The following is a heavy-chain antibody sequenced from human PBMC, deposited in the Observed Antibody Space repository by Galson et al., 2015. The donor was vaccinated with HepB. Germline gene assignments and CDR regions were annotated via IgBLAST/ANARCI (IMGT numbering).Heavy chain of an antibody. Sequence: CKASGYTFTGYYMHWVRQAPGQGLEWMGRINPNSGGTNYAQKFQGRVTMTRDTSISTAYMELSRLRSDDTAVYYCARNDGNSGYDWYDPWGQGTLVTVSS. V-gene: IGHV1-2*06. CDR1: GYTFTGYY. D-gene: IGHD5-12*01. CDR3: ARNDGNSGYDWYDP. CDR2: INPNSGGT. J-gene: IGHJ5*02.